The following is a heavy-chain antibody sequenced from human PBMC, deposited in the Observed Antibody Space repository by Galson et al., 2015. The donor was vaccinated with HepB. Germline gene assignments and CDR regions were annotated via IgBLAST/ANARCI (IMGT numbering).Heavy chain of an antibody. V-gene: IGHV4-34*01. Sequence: SETLSLTCAVYGGSFSGYYWSWIRQPPGKGLEWIGEINHSGSTNYNPSLKSRVTISVDTSKNQFSLKLSSVTAADTAVYYCARRVAVPAATYWYFDLWGRGTLVTVSS. D-gene: IGHD2-2*01. CDR1: GGSFSGYY. CDR3: ARRVAVPAATYWYFDL. CDR2: INHSGST. J-gene: IGHJ2*01.